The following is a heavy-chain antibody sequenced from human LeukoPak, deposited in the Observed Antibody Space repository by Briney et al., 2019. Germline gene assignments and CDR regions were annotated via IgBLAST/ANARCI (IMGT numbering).Heavy chain of an antibody. J-gene: IGHJ5*02. CDR2: MDPNSGNT. D-gene: IGHD3-10*01. Sequence: ASVKVSCKASAYTFTSYNINWVRQATGQGLEWMGWMDPNSGNTGYAQKFQGRVTMTRNASISTAYMELSSLTSEDTAVYYCARDGSGSYYDRGWFDPWGQGTLVTVSS. V-gene: IGHV1-8*01. CDR1: AYTFTSYN. CDR3: ARDGSGSYYDRGWFDP.